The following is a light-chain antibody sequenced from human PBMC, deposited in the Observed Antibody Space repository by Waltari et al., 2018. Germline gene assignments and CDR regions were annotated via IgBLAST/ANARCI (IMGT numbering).Light chain of an antibody. V-gene: IGLV3-9*02. Sequence: SFELTPPLSVSVALGQTARITCVGSNLGSQTVHCYQQKPGQAPVLVIYRNNNRPSGIPERFSGANSGNTATLIITRVQAGDEADYHCQVWHSNTWVFGGGTKLTVL. J-gene: IGLJ3*02. CDR3: QVWHSNTWV. CDR2: RNN. CDR1: NLGSQT.